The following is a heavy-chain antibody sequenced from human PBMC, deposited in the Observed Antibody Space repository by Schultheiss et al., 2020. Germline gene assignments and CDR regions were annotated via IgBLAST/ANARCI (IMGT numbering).Heavy chain of an antibody. D-gene: IGHD2-2*01. CDR3: ARSWGYCSSTSCYAGYYYYGMDV. CDR1: GGTFSSYA. J-gene: IGHJ6*02. CDR2: IIPIFGTA. V-gene: IGHV1-69*13. Sequence: SVKVSCKASGGTFSSYAISWVRQAPGQGLEWMGGIIPIFGTANYAQKFQGRVTITADESTSTAYMELSSLRSEDTAVYYCARSWGYCSSTSCYAGYYYYGMDVWGQGTTVTFSS.